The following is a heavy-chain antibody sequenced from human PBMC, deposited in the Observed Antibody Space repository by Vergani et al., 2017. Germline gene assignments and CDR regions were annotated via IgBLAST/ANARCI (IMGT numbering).Heavy chain of an antibody. V-gene: IGHV4-38-2*01. CDR3: ARRSGIVYDIFSGTQYFFDF. D-gene: IGHD3-9*01. CDR2: IYRTGRT. CDR1: GFSIDNGYY. Sequence: QVQLQESGPGLVKPSETLSLTCAVSGFSIDNGYYWDSIRQPPGKGLEWIGSIYRTGRTHFNPSLKSRVTISVDTSNNHFSLRLNSLTAADTAVYYCARRSGIVYDIFSGTQYFFDFWGQGTLVTVSS. J-gene: IGHJ4*02.